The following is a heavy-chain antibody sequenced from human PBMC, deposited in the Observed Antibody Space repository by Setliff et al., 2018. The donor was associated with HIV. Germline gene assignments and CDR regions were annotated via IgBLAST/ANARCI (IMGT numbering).Heavy chain of an antibody. J-gene: IGHJ5*02. CDR2: FYYSWNT. CDR1: GASIGRRSDC. D-gene: IGHD3-16*01. V-gene: IGHV4-39*07. CDR3: AKRTFGSGRFDP. Sequence: SETLSLTCTVSGASIGRRSDCWGWIRQPPGKGLEWIGSFYYSWNTYYNPSLKSRVTISIDTSKNQFSLKLNSVTATDTAVYYCAKRTFGSGRFDPWGQGTLVTVSS.